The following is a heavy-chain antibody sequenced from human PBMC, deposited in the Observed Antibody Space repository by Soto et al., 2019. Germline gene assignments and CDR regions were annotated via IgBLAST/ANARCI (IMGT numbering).Heavy chain of an antibody. Sequence: SETLSLTCTVSGASISSGAYYWSWIRQHPGKGLEWIGYIYYSGSTYYNPSLESRVTLSVDTSRNQFSLKVSSVTAADTAVYYCARANYFDSSGPFDYWGPGTLVTVSS. D-gene: IGHD3-22*01. V-gene: IGHV4-31*03. J-gene: IGHJ4*02. CDR2: IYYSGST. CDR1: GASISSGAYY. CDR3: ARANYFDSSGPFDY.